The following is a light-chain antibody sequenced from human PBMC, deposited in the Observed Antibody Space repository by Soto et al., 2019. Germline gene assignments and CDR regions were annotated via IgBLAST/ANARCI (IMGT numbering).Light chain of an antibody. Sequence: EILMTQTTATQSLSPGERATLSCRASQSISYNLAWYQQKPGQAPRLLIYAASTRATGIPARFSGSGSGTEFALTINSLQSEDFAVYYCQQYNNWPPVTFGQRRRPEIK. J-gene: IGKJ5*01. CDR3: QQYNNWPPVT. V-gene: IGKV3-15*01. CDR2: AAS. CDR1: QSISYN.